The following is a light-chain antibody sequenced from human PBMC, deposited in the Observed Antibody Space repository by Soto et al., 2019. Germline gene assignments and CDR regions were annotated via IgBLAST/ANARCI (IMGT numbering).Light chain of an antibody. CDR3: CSYAGSYKAI. V-gene: IGLV2-11*01. CDR2: DVN. J-gene: IGLJ2*01. CDR1: SSDVGGYNY. Sequence: QSALTQPRSVSGSPGQSVTISCTGTSSDVGGYNYVSWYQQHPGKAPKLMIYDVNKRPSGVPDRFSGSKSGNTASLTISGLQAEDEADYYCCSYAGSYKAIFGGGTKLPVL.